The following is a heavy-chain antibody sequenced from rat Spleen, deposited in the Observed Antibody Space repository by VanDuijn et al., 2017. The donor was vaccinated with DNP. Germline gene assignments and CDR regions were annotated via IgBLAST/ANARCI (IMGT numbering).Heavy chain of an antibody. J-gene: IGHJ3*01. V-gene: IGHV5-29*01. D-gene: IGHD1-4*01. CDR3: ARQGITPFAY. CDR1: GLTFSNYW. Sequence: EVQLVESGGGLVQPGRSLKLSCAASGLTFSNYWMTWIRQAPTKGLEWVATINYDRSSTFYRDSVKGRFTISRDNAKSTLYLQMDSLRSEDTATYYCARQGITPFAYWGQGTLVTVSS. CDR2: INYDRSST.